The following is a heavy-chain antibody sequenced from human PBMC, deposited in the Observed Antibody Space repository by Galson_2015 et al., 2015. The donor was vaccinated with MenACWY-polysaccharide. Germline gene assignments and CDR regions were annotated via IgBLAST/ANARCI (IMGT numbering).Heavy chain of an antibody. CDR2: ISGNDGDT. D-gene: IGHD4-11*01. Sequence: SVKVSCKASGYTFTNHFITWVRQAPGQGLEWMGWISGNDGDTDYAQKFQGRVTMTTDTSTSTVYMDLRSLKSDDTAIYYCASSSSNYDYYSDHWGRGTLFTASS. CDR3: ASSSSNYDYYSDH. V-gene: IGHV1-18*01. J-gene: IGHJ2*01. CDR1: GYTFTNHF.